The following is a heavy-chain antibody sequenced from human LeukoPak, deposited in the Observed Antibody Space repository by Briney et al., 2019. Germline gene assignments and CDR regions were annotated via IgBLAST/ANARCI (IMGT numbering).Heavy chain of an antibody. CDR3: LATGHYGLDV. V-gene: IGHV3-15*01. J-gene: IGHJ6*02. CDR1: GFDFNDAW. D-gene: IGHD5-12*01. CDR2: IKSKTDGGTI. Sequence: GGSLRLSCAAFGFDFNDAWMSWVRQAPGKGLEWVGRIKSKTDGGTIDVAAPGQGRFFVSRDDSKNTLHLQMNSLRTEDTAVYSTLATGHYGLDVWGPGTTVIVSS.